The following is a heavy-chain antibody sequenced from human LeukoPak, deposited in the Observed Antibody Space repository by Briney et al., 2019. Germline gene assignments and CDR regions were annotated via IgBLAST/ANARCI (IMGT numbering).Heavy chain of an antibody. V-gene: IGHV3-11*01. Sequence: PGGSLRLSCAASGFTFSDYYMSWIRQAPGKGLEWVSYISSSGSTICYADSVKGRFTISRDNAKNSLYLQMNSLRAEDTAVYYCARANRGAPYTARNWGQGTLVTVSS. CDR1: GFTFSDYY. CDR2: ISSSGSTI. J-gene: IGHJ4*02. CDR3: ARANRGAPYTARN. D-gene: IGHD5-18*01.